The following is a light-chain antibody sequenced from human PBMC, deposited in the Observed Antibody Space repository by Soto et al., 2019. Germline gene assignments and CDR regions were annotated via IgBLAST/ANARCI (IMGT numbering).Light chain of an antibody. CDR3: QQRGNWPVT. CDR1: QSVSSY. J-gene: IGKJ1*01. CDR2: DSS. Sequence: EIVLTQSPATLSLSPGERATLSCRACQSVSSYFAWYQQKPGQAPRLLIYDSSNRATGIPARFSGSVSGTDFTLTISSLEPDDFAVYYCQQRGNWPVTFGQGTRVDIK. V-gene: IGKV3-11*01.